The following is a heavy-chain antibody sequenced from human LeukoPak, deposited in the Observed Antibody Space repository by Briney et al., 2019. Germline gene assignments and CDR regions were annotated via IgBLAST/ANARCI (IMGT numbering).Heavy chain of an antibody. CDR3: ARDSGYSSSFDAFDI. Sequence: GGSLRLSCAASGFTFSSYAMRWVRQALGKGLEWVSAISGSGGSTYYADSVKGRFTISRDNAKNTLYLQMNSLRAEDTAVYYCARDSGYSSSFDAFDIWGQGTMVTVSS. CDR1: GFTFSSYA. CDR2: ISGSGGST. D-gene: IGHD6-6*01. V-gene: IGHV3-23*01. J-gene: IGHJ3*02.